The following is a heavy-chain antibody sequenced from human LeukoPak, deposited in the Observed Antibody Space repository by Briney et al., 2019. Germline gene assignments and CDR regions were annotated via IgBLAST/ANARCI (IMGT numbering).Heavy chain of an antibody. J-gene: IGHJ4*02. CDR3: AKALQGYSYADY. CDR1: GFTFDDYT. D-gene: IGHD5-18*01. V-gene: IGHV3-43*01. CDR2: ITWDGSTT. Sequence: GGSLRLSCVVSGFTFDDYTMHWVRQAPGKGPEWVSLITWDGSTTYYAGSVEGRFTISRDNTKNSLYLQMNSLRSEDTALYYCAKALQGYSYADYWGQGTLVTVSS.